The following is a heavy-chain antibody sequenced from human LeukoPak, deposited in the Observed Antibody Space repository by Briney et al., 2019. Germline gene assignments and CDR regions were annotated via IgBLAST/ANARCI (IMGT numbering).Heavy chain of an antibody. Sequence: ASVTVSCKASGHTFTGYYMHWVRQAPGQGLEWMGWINPNSGGTNYAQKFQGRVTMTRDTSISTAYMELSRLRSDDTAVYYCARGGREYQLLSSFDVWGQGTMVTVSS. J-gene: IGHJ3*01. D-gene: IGHD2-2*01. V-gene: IGHV1-2*02. CDR1: GHTFTGYY. CDR2: INPNSGGT. CDR3: ARGGREYQLLSSFDV.